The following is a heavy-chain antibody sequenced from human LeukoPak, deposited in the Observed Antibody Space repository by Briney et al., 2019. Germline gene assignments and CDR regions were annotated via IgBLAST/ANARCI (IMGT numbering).Heavy chain of an antibody. V-gene: IGHV4-38-2*02. J-gene: IGHJ4*02. CDR3: ARVLPKFDY. Sequence: SETLSLTCTVSGYSISSGYYWGWIRQPPGKGLEWIGSIYHSGSTYYNPSLKSRVTISVDTSKNQFSLKLSSMTAADTAVYYCARVLPKFDYWGQGTLVTVSS. CDR1: GYSISSGYY. CDR2: IYHSGST.